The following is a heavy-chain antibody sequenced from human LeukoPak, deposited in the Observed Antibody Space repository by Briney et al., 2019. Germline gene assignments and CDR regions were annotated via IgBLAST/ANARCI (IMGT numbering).Heavy chain of an antibody. Sequence: SGGSLRLSCAASGFTFSTYDMHWVRQAPGKGLEWVSGINPAGDTYYPGSVKGRFTISREDAKNSFYLQMNCLRAGDTAVYYCARGDCTGGSCSSMDVWGQGTTVTVSS. CDR2: INPAGDT. CDR1: GFTFSTYD. CDR3: ARGDCTGGSCSSMDV. V-gene: IGHV3-13*04. D-gene: IGHD2-15*01. J-gene: IGHJ6*02.